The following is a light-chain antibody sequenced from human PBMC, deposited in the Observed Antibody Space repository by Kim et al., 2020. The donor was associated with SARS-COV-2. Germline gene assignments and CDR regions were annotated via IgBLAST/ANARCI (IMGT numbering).Light chain of an antibody. CDR1: QGISNY. V-gene: IGKV1-9*01. CDR2: GAS. J-gene: IGKJ4*01. Sequence: IQLTQSPSSLSASVGDRVIITCRASQGISNYLAWYQQKPGTAPKLLIYGASTLQSGVPSRFSGSGYGTDFTLTISSLQPEDFATYYCQQVHSYLTTFGGGTKVDIK. CDR3: QQVHSYLTT.